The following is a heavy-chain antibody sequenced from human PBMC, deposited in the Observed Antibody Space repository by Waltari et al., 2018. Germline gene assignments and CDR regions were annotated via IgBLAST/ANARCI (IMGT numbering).Heavy chain of an antibody. CDR1: GFIFGDYA. D-gene: IGHD6-6*01. CDR3: SRGGSDLDY. CDR2: IRNKVYDETT. V-gene: IGHV3-49*04. J-gene: IGHJ4*02. Sequence: EVQLVESGGTLVQPGRSLRLSCTGSGFIFGDYAISWVRQAPGKGLECVGFIRNKVYDETTEYAASVKGRCIISRVDSKSIAYVQMNSLKTDDTAMYYCSRGGSDLDYWGQGTLVTVSS.